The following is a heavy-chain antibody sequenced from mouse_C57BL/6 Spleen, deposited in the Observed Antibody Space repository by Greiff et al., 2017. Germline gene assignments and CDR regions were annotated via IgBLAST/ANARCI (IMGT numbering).Heavy chain of an antibody. J-gene: IGHJ1*03. D-gene: IGHD6-1*01. Sequence: VQVVEPGPGLVAPSQSLSITCTVSGFSLTSYAISWVRQPPGKGLEWLGVIWPGGGTNYNSALNSRLSISTDNSKSQVFIKMNRLQTDDTARYYCARKGQCNYGYFDVWGTGTTVTVSS. CDR2: IWPGGGT. CDR1: GFSLTSYA. V-gene: IGHV2-9-1*01. CDR3: ARKGQCNYGYFDV.